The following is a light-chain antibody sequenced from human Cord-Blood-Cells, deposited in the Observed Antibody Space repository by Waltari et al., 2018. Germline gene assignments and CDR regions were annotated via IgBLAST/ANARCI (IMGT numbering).Light chain of an antibody. CDR2: EVS. CDR1: SSDVGSYNR. CDR3: SSYTSSSTYVV. V-gene: IGLV2-18*02. J-gene: IGLJ2*01. Sequence: QSALTQPPSVSGSPGQSVTISCTGTSSDVGSYNRVSWYQQPPGTAPKIMIYEVSNRPSGVPDRFSGSKSGNTAYLTISGLQAEHEADEYCSSYTSSSTYVVCGRGTKLTVL.